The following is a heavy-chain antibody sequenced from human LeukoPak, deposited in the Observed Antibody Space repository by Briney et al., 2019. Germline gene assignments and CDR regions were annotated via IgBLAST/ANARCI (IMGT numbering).Heavy chain of an antibody. D-gene: IGHD6-6*01. J-gene: IGHJ4*02. Sequence: SETLSLTYTVSGGSISSGGYYWSWIRQPAGKGLEWIGRIYTSGSTNYNPSLKSRVTMSVDTSKNQFSLKLSSVTAADTAVYYCARDLPYSSSSSFDYWGQGTLVTVSS. CDR2: IYTSGST. V-gene: IGHV4-61*02. CDR3: ARDLPYSSSSSFDY. CDR1: GGSISSGGYY.